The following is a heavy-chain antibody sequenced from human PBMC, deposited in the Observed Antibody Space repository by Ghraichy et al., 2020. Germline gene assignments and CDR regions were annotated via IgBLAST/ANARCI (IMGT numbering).Heavy chain of an antibody. V-gene: IGHV3-30*18. CDR1: GFTFSSYG. Sequence: GGSLRLSCAASGFTFSSYGMHWVRQAPGKGLEWVAVISYDGSNKYYADSVKGRFTISRDNSKNTLYLQMNSLRAEDTAVYYCAKDGAVEVGTAMVGPVVVVVADGYFDYWGQGTLVTVSS. J-gene: IGHJ4*02. CDR3: AKDGAVEVGTAMVGPVVVVVADGYFDY. D-gene: IGHD2-15*01. CDR2: ISYDGSNK.